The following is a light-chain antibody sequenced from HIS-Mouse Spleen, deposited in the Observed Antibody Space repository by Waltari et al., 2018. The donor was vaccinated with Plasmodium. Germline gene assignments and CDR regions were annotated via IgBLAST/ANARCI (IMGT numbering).Light chain of an antibody. CDR3: SSYAGSNNLV. Sequence: QSVLTQPPSASGTPGQRVTISCSGSSSNIASNYVYWYQQLPGTAPKLLIYSNNQRPSGVPDRFSGSKSGNTASLTVSGLQAEDEADYYCSSYAGSNNLVFGGGTKLTVL. CDR1: SSNIASNY. V-gene: IGLV1-47*02. J-gene: IGLJ2*01. CDR2: SNN.